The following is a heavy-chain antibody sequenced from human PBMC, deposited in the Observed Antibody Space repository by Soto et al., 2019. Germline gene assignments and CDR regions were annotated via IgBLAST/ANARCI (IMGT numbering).Heavy chain of an antibody. Sequence: LRLSCAASGFTFNNFAMHWVRQAPGKGLEWVAFISYDGTYKYYADSVRGRFTVYRDNSKSTLFLQMNSLKFEDTAVYVCANEVDVAFSSLQYGMDVWGQGTTVTVSS. J-gene: IGHJ6*02. V-gene: IGHV3-30*14. CDR3: ANEVDVAFSSLQYGMDV. CDR2: ISYDGTYK. CDR1: GFTFNNFA. D-gene: IGHD5-12*01.